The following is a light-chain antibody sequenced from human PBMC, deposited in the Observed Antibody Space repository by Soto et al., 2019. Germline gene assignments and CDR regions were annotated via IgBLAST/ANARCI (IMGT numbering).Light chain of an antibody. CDR3: SSYTTSKTRQMV. CDR2: DVN. V-gene: IGLV2-14*01. J-gene: IGLJ1*01. Sequence: QSALTQPASVSGSPGQSITISCTGTSNDVGGYNYVSWYQQHPGKAPKFMIYDVNNRPSGVSDRFSGSKSGNTASLTISGLQPEDEADYYCSSYTTSKTRQMVFGSGTKLTVL. CDR1: SNDVGGYNY.